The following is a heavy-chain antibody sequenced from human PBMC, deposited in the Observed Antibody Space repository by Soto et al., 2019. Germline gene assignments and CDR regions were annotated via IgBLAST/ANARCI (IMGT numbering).Heavy chain of an antibody. Sequence: SETLSLTCTVSGGSISSSSYYWGWIRQPPGKGLEWIGSIYYSGSTYYNPSLKSRVTISVDTSKNQFSLKLSSVTAADTAVYYCAGYDFWSGYLLGWGQGTLVTVSS. CDR3: AGYDFWSGYLLG. J-gene: IGHJ4*02. CDR1: GGSISSSSYY. V-gene: IGHV4-39*01. CDR2: IYYSGST. D-gene: IGHD3-3*01.